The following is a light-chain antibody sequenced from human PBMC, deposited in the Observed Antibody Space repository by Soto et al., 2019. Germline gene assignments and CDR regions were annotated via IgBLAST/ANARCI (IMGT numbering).Light chain of an antibody. Sequence: QSVLTQPASVSESPGQSITISCTGTSSDVGVYNYVSWYQQHPGKASKLMISEVSNRPSGVSNRFSGSKSGNTASLTISGLQADDEADYYCSSYSTSSTWVFGTGTKVTVL. CDR1: SSDVGVYNY. CDR3: SSYSTSSTWV. V-gene: IGLV2-14*01. CDR2: EVS. J-gene: IGLJ1*01.